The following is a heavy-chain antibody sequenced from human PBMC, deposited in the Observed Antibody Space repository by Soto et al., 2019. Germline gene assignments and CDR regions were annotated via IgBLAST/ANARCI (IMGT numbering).Heavy chain of an antibody. CDR3: ARRISYSSSWYFTVNWFDP. J-gene: IGHJ5*02. V-gene: IGHV1-8*01. Sequence: QVQLVQSGAEVKKPGASVKVSCKASGYTFTSYDINWVRQATGQGLEWMGWMNPNSGNTGYAQKFQGRVTMTRNTSISTAYMELSSLRSEDTAVYYCARRISYSSSWYFTVNWFDPWGQGTLVTVSS. D-gene: IGHD6-13*01. CDR2: MNPNSGNT. CDR1: GYTFTSYD.